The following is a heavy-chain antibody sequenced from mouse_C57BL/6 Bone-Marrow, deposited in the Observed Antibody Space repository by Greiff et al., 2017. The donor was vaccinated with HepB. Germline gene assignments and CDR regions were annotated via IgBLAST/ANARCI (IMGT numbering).Heavy chain of an antibody. D-gene: IGHD1-1*01. V-gene: IGHV1-7*01. Sequence: QVQLQQSGAELAKPGASVKLSCKASGYTFTSYWMHWVKQRPGQGLEWIGYINPSSGYTKYNQKFKDKATLTADKSSSTAYMQLSSLTYEDSAVYYCASRDYGSTGYFDVWGTGTTVTVSS. CDR1: GYTFTSYW. CDR2: INPSSGYT. J-gene: IGHJ1*03. CDR3: ASRDYGSTGYFDV.